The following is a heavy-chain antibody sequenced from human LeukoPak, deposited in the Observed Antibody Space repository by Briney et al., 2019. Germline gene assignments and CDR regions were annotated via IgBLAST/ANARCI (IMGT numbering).Heavy chain of an antibody. J-gene: IGHJ4*02. Sequence: PSETLSLTCAVYGGSFSGYYWRWMRHPPGKGLEWIGEINHSRSTNYNPSHKSRVTISVDTSKHQFSLKLSSVTAADTAVYYCADFHYWGQGTLVTVSS. CDR1: GGSFSGYY. CDR3: ADFHY. V-gene: IGHV4-34*01. CDR2: INHSRST.